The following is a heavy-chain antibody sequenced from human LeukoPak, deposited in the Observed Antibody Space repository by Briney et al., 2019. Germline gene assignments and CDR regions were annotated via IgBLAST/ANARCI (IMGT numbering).Heavy chain of an antibody. Sequence: ASVKVSCKASGYTFTSYDINWVRQATGQGLEWMGWMNPNSGNTGYAQKFQGRVTTTRNTSISTAYMELSSLRSEDTAVYYCARGIWFVAGTYYDFWSGYYRDYYYGMDVWGQGTTVTVSS. D-gene: IGHD3-3*01. CDR1: GYTFTSYD. V-gene: IGHV1-8*01. CDR2: MNPNSGNT. CDR3: ARGIWFVAGTYYDFWSGYYRDYYYGMDV. J-gene: IGHJ6*02.